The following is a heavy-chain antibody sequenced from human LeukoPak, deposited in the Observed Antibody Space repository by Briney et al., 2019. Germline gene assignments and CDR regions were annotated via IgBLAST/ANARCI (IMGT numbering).Heavy chain of an antibody. D-gene: IGHD3-9*01. V-gene: IGHV3-11*01. CDR3: ARSIGLTGGGVDV. Sequence: PGGSLRLSCAASGFTFSDYNMNWVRQAPGKGLEWVSYITNGGSTIHHADSVEGRFTISRDNAKKTLYLQMNSLRAEDTAVYYCARSIGLTGGGVDVWGQGTTVTVSS. CDR2: ITNGGSTI. CDR1: GFTFSDYN. J-gene: IGHJ6*02.